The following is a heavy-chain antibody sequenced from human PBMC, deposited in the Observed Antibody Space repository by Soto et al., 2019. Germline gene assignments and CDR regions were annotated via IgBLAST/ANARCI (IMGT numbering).Heavy chain of an antibody. V-gene: IGHV3-23*01. CDR1: GFTFSSYA. CDR2: ISGSGGST. Sequence: GGSLRLSCAASGFTFSSYAMSWVRQAPGKGLEWVSAISGSGGSTYYADSVKGRFTISRDNSKNTLYLQMNSLRAEDTAVYYCAKVRGDGGNSARFDYWGQGTLVTVSS. CDR3: AKVRGDGGNSARFDY. D-gene: IGHD2-21*02. J-gene: IGHJ4*02.